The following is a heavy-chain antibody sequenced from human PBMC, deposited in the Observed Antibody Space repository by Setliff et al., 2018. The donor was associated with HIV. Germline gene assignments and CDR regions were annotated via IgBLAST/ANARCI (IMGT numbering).Heavy chain of an antibody. J-gene: IGHJ6*02. D-gene: IGHD3-10*01. V-gene: IGHV1-18*04. CDR2: INSYNGNT. Sequence: ASVKVSCKASGYTFTTYGVNWVRQAPGQGLERMGWINSYNGNTKFAQKFQGRVTMTTDTSTTTAFMELRSLKADDTGIYYCSRSGVPPYYYYGMDVWGQGTTVTVSS. CDR3: SRSGVPPYYYYGMDV. CDR1: GYTFTTYG.